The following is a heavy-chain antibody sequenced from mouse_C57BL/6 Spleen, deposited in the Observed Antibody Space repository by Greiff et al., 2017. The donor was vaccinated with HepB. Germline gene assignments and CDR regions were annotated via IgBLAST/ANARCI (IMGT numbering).Heavy chain of an antibody. J-gene: IGHJ2*01. CDR3: ATPITTVEGFDY. CDR1: GFSLTSYG. CDR2: IWSGGST. D-gene: IGHD1-1*01. Sequence: VQLQQSGPGLVQPSQSLSITCTVSGFSLTSYGVHWVRQSPGKGLEWLGVIWSGGSTDYNAAFISRLSISKDNSKSQVFFKMNSLQADDTAIYYCATPITTVEGFDYWGQGTTLTVSS. V-gene: IGHV2-2*01.